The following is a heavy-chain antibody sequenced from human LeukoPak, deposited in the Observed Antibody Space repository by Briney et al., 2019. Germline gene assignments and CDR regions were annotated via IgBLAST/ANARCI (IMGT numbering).Heavy chain of an antibody. V-gene: IGHV3-43*01. CDR2: INRRGHT. J-gene: IGHJ4*02. CDR1: GFTFDRFT. CDR3: AKEVDCPSDCLFFHS. D-gene: IGHD2-21*02. Sequence: GGSLRLSCAASGFTFDRFTIHWVRQTPGKGLEWVSLINRRGHTFYADSVKGRFTISRDNSRNSVFLQMSSLRPEDTALYHCAKEVDCPSDCLFFHSWGQGTLVTVSS.